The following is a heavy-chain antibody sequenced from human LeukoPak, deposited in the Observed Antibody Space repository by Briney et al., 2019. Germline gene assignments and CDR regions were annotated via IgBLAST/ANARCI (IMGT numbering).Heavy chain of an antibody. D-gene: IGHD3-10*01. CDR2: ISYDGSNK. CDR1: GFTFSSYA. Sequence: GGSLRLSCAASGFTFSSYAMHWVRQAPGKGLEWVAAISYDGSNKYYADSVKGRFTISRDNSKNTLYLQMNSLRAEDTAVYYCARGAVWFGELFHFDYWGQGTLVTVSS. J-gene: IGHJ4*02. V-gene: IGHV3-30-3*01. CDR3: ARGAVWFGELFHFDY.